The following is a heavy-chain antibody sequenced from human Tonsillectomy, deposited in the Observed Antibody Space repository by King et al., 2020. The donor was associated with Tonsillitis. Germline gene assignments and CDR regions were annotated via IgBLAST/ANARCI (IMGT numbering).Heavy chain of an antibody. Sequence: DVQLVESGAEVKKPGESLRISCMGSGYNFTSYWITWVRQMPGKGLEWMGRIDPSDSYTNYSPSFQGHVTISADKSISTAYLQWSSLKASDTAMYFCARRSQGFAVAMAEGYYYYGMDVWGQGTTVTVSS. V-gene: IGHV5-10-1*03. CDR1: GYNFTSYW. CDR2: IDPSDSYT. CDR3: ARRSQGFAVAMAEGYYYYGMDV. D-gene: IGHD2-2*01. J-gene: IGHJ6*02.